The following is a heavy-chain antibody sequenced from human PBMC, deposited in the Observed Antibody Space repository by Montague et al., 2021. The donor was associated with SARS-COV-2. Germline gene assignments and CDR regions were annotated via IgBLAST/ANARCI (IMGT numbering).Heavy chain of an antibody. V-gene: IGHV4-59*01. CDR2: IYYSGST. Sequence: SETLSLTCTVSGGSISSYYWSWIRQPPGKGLEWIGNIYYSGSTNXNPSLKSRVTISVDTSKNQFSLKLSSVTAADTAVYYCARALVPEEWLFGGDYYYYMDVWGKGTTVTVSS. CDR3: ARALVPEEWLFGGDYYYYMDV. J-gene: IGHJ6*03. CDR1: GGSISSYY. D-gene: IGHD3-3*01.